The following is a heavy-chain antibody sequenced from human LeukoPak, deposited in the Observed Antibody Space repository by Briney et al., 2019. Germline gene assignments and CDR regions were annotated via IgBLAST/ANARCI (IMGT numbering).Heavy chain of an antibody. CDR3: AKDGAGGAYFDY. CDR2: ISYDGSNK. J-gene: IGHJ4*02. V-gene: IGHV3-30*18. CDR1: GFTFSSYA. D-gene: IGHD4/OR15-4a*01. Sequence: SGGSLRLSCAASGFTFSSYAMHWVRQAPGKGLEWVAVISYDGSNKYYADSVKGRFTISRDNSKNTLFLQMNSLRAEDTAVYYCAKDGAGGAYFDYWGQGTLVTVSS.